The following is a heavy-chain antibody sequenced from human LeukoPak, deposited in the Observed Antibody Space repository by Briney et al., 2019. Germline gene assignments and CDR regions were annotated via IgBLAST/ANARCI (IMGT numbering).Heavy chain of an antibody. CDR3: AKSREWLVLGSIGY. Sequence: GGSLRLSCAASGFTFSSYAMSWVRQAPGKGLEGVSAISGSGGRTYYADSVKGRFTISRENSKNTLYLQMNRLRGEDTAVYYCAKSREWLVLGSIGYWGQGTLVTVSS. CDR1: GFTFSSYA. J-gene: IGHJ4*02. V-gene: IGHV3-23*01. CDR2: ISGSGGRT. D-gene: IGHD6-19*01.